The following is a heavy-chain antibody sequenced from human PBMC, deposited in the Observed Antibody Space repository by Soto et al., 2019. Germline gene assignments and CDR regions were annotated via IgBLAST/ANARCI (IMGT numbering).Heavy chain of an antibody. CDR2: INHSGST. D-gene: IGHD6-19*01. Sequence: SETLSLTCAVYGGSFSGYYWSWIRQPPGKGLEWIGEINHSGSTNYNPSLKSRVTISVDTSKNQFSLKLSSVTAADTAVYYCARGGSYSSGWYNYYYGMDVWGQGTTVTVSS. J-gene: IGHJ6*02. V-gene: IGHV4-34*01. CDR3: ARGGSYSSGWYNYYYGMDV. CDR1: GGSFSGYY.